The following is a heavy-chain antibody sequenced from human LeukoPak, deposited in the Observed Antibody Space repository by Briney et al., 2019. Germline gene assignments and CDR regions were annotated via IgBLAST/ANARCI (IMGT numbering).Heavy chain of an antibody. Sequence: ASVKVSCKASGVTFSSYAISWVRQAPGQGLGWMGGIIPIFGTANYAQKFQGRVTITADESTSTAYMELSSLRSEDTAVYYCASHYYDSSGYYYVFDYWGQGTLVTVSS. CDR1: GVTFSSYA. J-gene: IGHJ4*02. V-gene: IGHV1-69*13. D-gene: IGHD3-22*01. CDR2: IIPIFGTA. CDR3: ASHYYDSSGYYYVFDY.